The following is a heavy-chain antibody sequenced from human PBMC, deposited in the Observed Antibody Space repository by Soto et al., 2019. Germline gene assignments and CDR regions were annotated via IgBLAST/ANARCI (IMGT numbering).Heavy chain of an antibody. CDR2: ISSSGGRT. CDR3: AKVAKPRVVIEYFDY. V-gene: IGHV3-23*01. Sequence: EVQLLESGGGLVQPGGSVRLSCGTSGFSFVNYGMGWVRQAPGKGVEWVSGISSSGGRTYLADSVRGRFTISRDNSKNTMYLQRDSVRVEDKAVYYCAKVAKPRVVIEYFDYWGQGSLVTVSS. D-gene: IGHD3-3*01. CDR1: GFSFVNYG. J-gene: IGHJ4*02.